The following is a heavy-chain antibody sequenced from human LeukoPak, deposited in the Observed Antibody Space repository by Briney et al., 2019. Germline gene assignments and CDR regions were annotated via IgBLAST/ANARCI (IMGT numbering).Heavy chain of an antibody. Sequence: SETLSLTCTVSGDSVSSSDYYWVWLRQPPGKGLEWIGTVSYNGITYYPPALQSRLSISIDQPKNQFSLTLTSVTAADTAVYYCASSSSWYRFDFWGQGTLVTVSS. V-gene: IGHV4-39*01. J-gene: IGHJ5*01. CDR3: ASSSSWYRFDF. CDR1: GDSVSSSDYY. CDR2: VSYNGIT. D-gene: IGHD6-13*01.